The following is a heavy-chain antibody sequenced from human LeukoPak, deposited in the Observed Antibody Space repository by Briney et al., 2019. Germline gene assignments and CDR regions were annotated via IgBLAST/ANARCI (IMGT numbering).Heavy chain of an antibody. CDR1: GFTFSSYG. V-gene: IGHV3-30*18. Sequence: PGGSLRLSCAASGFTFSSYGMHWVRQAPGKGLERVAVISYDGSNKYYADSVKGRFTISRDNSKNTLYLQMNSLRAEDTAVYYCAKDLQADFWSGYSAFDYWGQGTLVTVSS. CDR3: AKDLQADFWSGYSAFDY. CDR2: ISYDGSNK. J-gene: IGHJ4*02. D-gene: IGHD3-3*01.